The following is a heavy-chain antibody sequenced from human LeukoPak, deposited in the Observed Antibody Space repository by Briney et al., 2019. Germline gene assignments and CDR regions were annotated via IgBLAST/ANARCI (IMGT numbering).Heavy chain of an antibody. V-gene: IGHV3-74*01. J-gene: IGHJ6*03. Sequence: GGSLRLSCAASGFTFSSYWMHWVRQAPGKGLVWVSRINSDGSSTSYADSVKGRFTISRDNSKNTLYLQMNSLRAEDTAIYYCAKNGDRGAYCTGGTCYPYFYYYMDVWGKGTTVTI. CDR2: INSDGSST. CDR1: GFTFSSYW. CDR3: AKNGDRGAYCTGGTCYPYFYYYMDV. D-gene: IGHD2-15*01.